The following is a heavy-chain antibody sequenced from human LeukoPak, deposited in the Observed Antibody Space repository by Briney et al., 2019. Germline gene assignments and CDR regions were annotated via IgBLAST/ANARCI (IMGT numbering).Heavy chain of an antibody. CDR1: GFIFSSYS. V-gene: IGHV3-48*04. CDR3: ARNRFPITGTTNNYYYMDV. J-gene: IGHJ6*03. CDR2: ISSSSTTI. Sequence: PRGSLRLSCAASGFIFSSYSMNWVRQAPGKGLEWLSCISSSSTTIYYADSVKGRFTISRDNAKNSLYLQMNSLKAEDTAVYYCARNRFPITGTTNNYYYMDVWGKGTTVTVSS. D-gene: IGHD1-7*01.